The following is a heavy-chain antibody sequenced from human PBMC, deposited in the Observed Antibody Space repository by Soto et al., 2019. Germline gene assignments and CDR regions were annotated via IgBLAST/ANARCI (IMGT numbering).Heavy chain of an antibody. CDR1: GASMSPSD. Sequence: SESLSPTCTVSGASMSPSDCSWIRQPPGKGLEWIGYIYYSGNTNYNPSLKSRVTMSVDTSKNQFSLILTSVTAADTAVYYCARGGWSVDPWGQGTLVTVSS. V-gene: IGHV4-59*01. CDR3: ARGGWSVDP. CDR2: IYYSGNT. J-gene: IGHJ5*02. D-gene: IGHD6-19*01.